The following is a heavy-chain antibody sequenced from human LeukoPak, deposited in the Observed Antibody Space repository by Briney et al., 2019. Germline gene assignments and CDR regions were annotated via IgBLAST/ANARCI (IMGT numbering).Heavy chain of an antibody. CDR1: GYTFSGFY. J-gene: IGHJ4*02. D-gene: IGHD5-18*01. CDR2: INPKNGDT. V-gene: IGHV1-2*02. CDR3: ARDGRLRNGYDNFYI. Sequence: ASVKVSCKASGYTFSGFYINWVRQAPGQGLEWMGWINPKNGDTHYAQDFLGRVTMTMDTSISTAYMELSRLTSDDTAVYYCARDGRLRNGYDNFYIWGQGTLVTVSS.